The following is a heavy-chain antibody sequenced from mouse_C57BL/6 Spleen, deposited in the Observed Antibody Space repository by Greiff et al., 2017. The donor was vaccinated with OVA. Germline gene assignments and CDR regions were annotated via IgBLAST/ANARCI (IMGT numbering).Heavy chain of an antibody. CDR1: GFTFSDYC. CDR2: INYDGSST. Sequence: EVMLVESEGGLVQPGSSMKLSCTASGFTFSDYCMAWVRQVPEKGLEWVANINYDGSSTYYLDSLKGRFIISRDNAKNILYLQMSSLKSEDTATYDGARGVRCGSSYDYAMDYWGQGTSVTVSS. D-gene: IGHD1-1*01. CDR3: ARGVRCGSSYDYAMDY. V-gene: IGHV5-16*01. J-gene: IGHJ4*01.